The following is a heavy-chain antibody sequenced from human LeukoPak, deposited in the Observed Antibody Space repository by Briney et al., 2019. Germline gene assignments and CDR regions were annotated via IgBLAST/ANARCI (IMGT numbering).Heavy chain of an antibody. CDR1: EFTFSSYE. D-gene: IGHD6-19*01. Sequence: GGSLRLSCAASEFTFSSYEMNWVRQAPGKGLEWVSYISSSGSTIYYADSVKGRFTISRDNAKNSLYLQMNSLRAEDTAVYYCAREMLAAVAAQSWGQGTLVTVSS. V-gene: IGHV3-48*03. CDR2: ISSSGSTI. J-gene: IGHJ5*02. CDR3: AREMLAAVAAQS.